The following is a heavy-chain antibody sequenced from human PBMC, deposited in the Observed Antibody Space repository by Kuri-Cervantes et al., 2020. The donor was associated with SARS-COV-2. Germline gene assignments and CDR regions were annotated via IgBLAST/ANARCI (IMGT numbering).Heavy chain of an antibody. CDR1: GGSFSGYY. V-gene: IGHV4-34*01. Sequence: SQTLSLTCAVYGGSFSGYYWSWIRQPPGKGLEWIGEINHSGSTNYNPSLKSRVAISVDTSKNQFSLKLSSVTAADTAVYYCARGAEGSPFDYWGQGTLVTVSS. CDR2: INHSGST. D-gene: IGHD6-13*01. J-gene: IGHJ4*02. CDR3: ARGAEGSPFDY.